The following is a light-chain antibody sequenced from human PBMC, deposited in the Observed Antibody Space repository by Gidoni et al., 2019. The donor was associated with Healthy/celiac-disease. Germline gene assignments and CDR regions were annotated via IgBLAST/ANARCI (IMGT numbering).Light chain of an antibody. J-gene: IGKJ1*01. CDR3: QQYDSYSGT. CDR1: QSISSR. CDR2: KAS. V-gene: IGKV1-5*03. Sequence: DIQMTQSPSPLSASVGDRVTITCRASQSISSRLAWFQQKPGKAPKLLIYKASSLESGVPSRFSGSGSGTEFTLTISSLQPDDFATYYCQQYDSYSGTFGQGTKVEIK.